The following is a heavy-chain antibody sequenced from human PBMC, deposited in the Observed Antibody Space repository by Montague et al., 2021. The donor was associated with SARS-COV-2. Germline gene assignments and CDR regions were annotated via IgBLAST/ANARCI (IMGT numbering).Heavy chain of an antibody. CDR1: GDSISTSTW. CDR3: ATLSRRTAAGTRDYFGLDV. CDR2: IFHSGTI. D-gene: IGHD6-13*01. Sequence: RETLSLTCRVSGDSISTSTWWTWVRQTPGKGLEWIGEIFHSGTINYNPSLKSRVSISVDKSNNQFSLRLSSLIAADTAVYYCATLSRRTAAGTRDYFGLDVWGQGTTVVVSS. V-gene: IGHV4-4*03. J-gene: IGHJ6*02.